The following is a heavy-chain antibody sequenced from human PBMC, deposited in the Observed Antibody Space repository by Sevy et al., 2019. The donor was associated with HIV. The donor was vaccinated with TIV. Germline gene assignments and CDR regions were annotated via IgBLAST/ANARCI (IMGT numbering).Heavy chain of an antibody. Sequence: ASVKVSCKASGGTFSSYAISWVRQAPGQGLEWMGGIIPIFGTAYYAQKFQGRVTITADESTSTAYMELSSLRSEDTAVYYCARAHYYGSGSSFDAFDIWGQGTMVTVSS. V-gene: IGHV1-69*13. D-gene: IGHD3-10*01. CDR3: ARAHYYGSGSSFDAFDI. CDR2: IIPIFGTA. CDR1: GGTFSSYA. J-gene: IGHJ3*02.